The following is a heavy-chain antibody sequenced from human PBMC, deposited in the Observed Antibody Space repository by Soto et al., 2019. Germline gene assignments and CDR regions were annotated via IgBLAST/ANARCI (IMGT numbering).Heavy chain of an antibody. J-gene: IGHJ3*02. CDR3: ARDPSFGAFDI. D-gene: IGHD3-16*01. CDR2: INGDGSEK. CDR1: GFTLANSG. Sequence: EVRLVESGGGLVQPGGSLSLSCVASGFTLANSGMTWIGHTPGKGLEWVAYINGDGSEKSYVDSVKGRFTISRDNAKNSLDLQMNSLRAEDTAVYYCARDPSFGAFDIWGQGIVVSVSA. V-gene: IGHV3-7*01.